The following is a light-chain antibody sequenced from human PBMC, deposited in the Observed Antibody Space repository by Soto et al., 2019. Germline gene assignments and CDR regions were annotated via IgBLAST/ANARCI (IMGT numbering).Light chain of an antibody. Sequence: VMTQSPLSVSVTTGQPASISCRASPSLVFRDGNTYLHWFQQRPGQSPRRLIENVSNRDSGVPDRFTGSGSGTDFTLEISRVEAEDVGMYYCMHSIDWPWTFGQGTKVDI. CDR2: NVS. J-gene: IGKJ1*01. CDR1: PSLVFRDGNTY. CDR3: MHSIDWPWT. V-gene: IGKV2-30*01.